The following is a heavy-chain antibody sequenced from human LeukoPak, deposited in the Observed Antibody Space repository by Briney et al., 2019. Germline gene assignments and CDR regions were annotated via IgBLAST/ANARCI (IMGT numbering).Heavy chain of an antibody. Sequence: ASVKVSCKASGYTFTRYYMHWVRQAPGQGLEWMGWINPNSGGTNYAQKFQGRVTMTRDTSISTAYMELSRLRSDDTAVYYCGSQAGSSEMNYYYYYMDVWGKGTTVTVSS. CDR2: INPNSGGT. J-gene: IGHJ6*03. D-gene: IGHD2/OR15-2a*01. V-gene: IGHV1-2*02. CDR3: GSQAGSSEMNYYYYYMDV. CDR1: GYTFTRYY.